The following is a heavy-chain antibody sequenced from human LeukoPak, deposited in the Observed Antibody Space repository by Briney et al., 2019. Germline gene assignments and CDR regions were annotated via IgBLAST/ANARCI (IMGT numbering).Heavy chain of an antibody. D-gene: IGHD6-19*01. CDR1: GFXFSNAW. CDR2: IKSKTDGGTT. CDR3: ARDQDAYSSGWYGVFDY. J-gene: IGHJ4*02. Sequence: GSLRLSCAASGFXFSNAWMSWVRQAPGKGLEWVGRIKSKTDGGTTDYAAPVKGRFTISRDDSKNTLYLQMNSLKTEDTAVYYCARDQDAYSSGWYGVFDYWGQGTLVTVSS. V-gene: IGHV3-15*01.